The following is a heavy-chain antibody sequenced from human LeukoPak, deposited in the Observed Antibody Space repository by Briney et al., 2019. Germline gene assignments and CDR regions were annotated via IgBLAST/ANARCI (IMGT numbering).Heavy chain of an antibody. J-gene: IGHJ4*02. CDR2: INHSGST. Sequence: GSLRLSCAASGFTFSRYWMTWVRQAPGKGLEWIGEINHSGSTNYNPSLKSRVTISVDTSKNQFSLKLSSVTAADTAVYYCAARSYGVLYYFDYWGQGTLVTVSS. CDR3: AARSYGVLYYFDY. V-gene: IGHV4-34*08. CDR1: GFTFSRYW. D-gene: IGHD4-17*01.